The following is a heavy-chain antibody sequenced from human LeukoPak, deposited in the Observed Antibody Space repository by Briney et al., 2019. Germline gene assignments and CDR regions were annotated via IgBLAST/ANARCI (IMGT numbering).Heavy chain of an antibody. J-gene: IGHJ4*02. CDR1: GGSISSSSYY. V-gene: IGHV4-39*07. CDR2: IYYSGST. CDR3: ARDMVVVAAHATYYFDY. D-gene: IGHD2-15*01. Sequence: SETLSLTCTVSGGSISSSSYYWGWIRQPPGKGLEWIGSIYYSGSTYYNPSLESRVTISVDTSKNQFSLKLSSVTAADTAVYYCARDMVVVAAHATYYFDYWGQGTLVTVSS.